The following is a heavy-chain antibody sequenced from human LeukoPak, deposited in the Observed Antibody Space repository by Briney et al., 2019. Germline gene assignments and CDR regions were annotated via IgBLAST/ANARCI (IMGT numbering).Heavy chain of an antibody. J-gene: IGHJ4*02. V-gene: IGHV1-24*01. CDR2: FDPEDGET. D-gene: IGHD1-26*01. Sequence: ASVKVSCKVSGYTPTELSMHWVRQAPGKGLEWVGGFDPEDGETIYAQKFQGRVTMTEDTSTDTAYMELSSLRSEDTAVYYCATEVGASVGFDYWGQGTLVTVSS. CDR3: ATEVGASVGFDY. CDR1: GYTPTELS.